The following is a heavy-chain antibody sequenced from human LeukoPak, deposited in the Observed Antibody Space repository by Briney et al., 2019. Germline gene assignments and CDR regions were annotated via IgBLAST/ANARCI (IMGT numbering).Heavy chain of an antibody. CDR2: ISYDGSNK. CDR3: ARDGYCGGGSCAENWFDP. D-gene: IGHD2-15*01. J-gene: IGHJ5*02. CDR1: GFTFSSYA. V-gene: IGHV3-30-3*01. Sequence: TGGSLRLSCAASGFTFSSYAMHWVRQAPGKGLEWVAVISYDGSNKYYADSVKGRFTISRDNSKNTLYLQMNSLRAEDTAVYYCARDGYCGGGSCAENWFDPWGQGTLVTVSS.